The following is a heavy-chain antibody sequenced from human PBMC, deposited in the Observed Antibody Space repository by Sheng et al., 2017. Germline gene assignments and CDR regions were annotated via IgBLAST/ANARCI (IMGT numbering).Heavy chain of an antibody. D-gene: IGHD3-9*01. CDR2: IWYDGSNK. CDR1: GFTFSSYG. V-gene: IGHV3-33*01. Sequence: QVQLVESGGGVVQPGRSLRLSCAASGFTFSSYGMHWVRQAPGKGLEWVAVIWYDGSNKYYADSVKGRFTISRDNSKNTLYLQMNSLRAEDTAVYYCARDHALSDYDILTGLDYWGQGTLVTVSS. CDR3: ARDHALSDYDILTGLDY. J-gene: IGHJ4*02.